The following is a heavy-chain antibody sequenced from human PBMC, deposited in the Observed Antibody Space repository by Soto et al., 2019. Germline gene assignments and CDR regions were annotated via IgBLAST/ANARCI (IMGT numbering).Heavy chain of an antibody. J-gene: IGHJ4*02. CDR2: ISWNSGSI. Sequence: EVQLVESGGGLVQPGRSLRLSCAASGFTFDDYAMHWVRQAPGKGLEWVSGISWNSGSIGYADSVKGRFTISRDNAKNSLYLQMNSLRAEDTALYYCAKDRDSSSSELDSGGQGTLVTVSS. CDR3: AKDRDSSSSELDS. D-gene: IGHD6-6*01. V-gene: IGHV3-9*01. CDR1: GFTFDDYA.